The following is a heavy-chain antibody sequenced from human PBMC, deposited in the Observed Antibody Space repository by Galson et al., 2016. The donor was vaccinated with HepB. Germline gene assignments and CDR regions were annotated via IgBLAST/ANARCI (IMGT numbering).Heavy chain of an antibody. CDR2: IYSGGRT. Sequence: GSISSGTYYWGWIRQPPGKGLEWIGTIYSGGRTYYNPSLMSRLTISVDTSKNQFSLRLSSVTAADTAVYYCARHGRTAAVEFDYWGQGTLVTVSS. CDR1: GSISSGTYY. J-gene: IGHJ4*02. D-gene: IGHD6-13*01. V-gene: IGHV4-39*01. CDR3: ARHGRTAAVEFDY.